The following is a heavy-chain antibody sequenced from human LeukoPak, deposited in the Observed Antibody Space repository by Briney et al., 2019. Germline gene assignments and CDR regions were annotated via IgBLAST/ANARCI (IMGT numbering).Heavy chain of an antibody. CDR2: ISSSSSYI. V-gene: IGHV3-21*01. Sequence: PGGSLRLSCAASGFTFSSYSMNWVRQAPGKGLEWVSSISSSSSYIYYADSVKGRFTISRDNAKNSLYLQMNSLRAEDTAVYYCARDQGDIVVVPAAPDFDYWGQGTLVTVAS. D-gene: IGHD2-2*01. CDR3: ARDQGDIVVVPAAPDFDY. CDR1: GFTFSSYS. J-gene: IGHJ4*02.